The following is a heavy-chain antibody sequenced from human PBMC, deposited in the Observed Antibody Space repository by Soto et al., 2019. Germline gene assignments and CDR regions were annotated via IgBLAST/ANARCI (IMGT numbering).Heavy chain of an antibody. V-gene: IGHV4-59*01. J-gene: IGHJ5*02. CDR3: ARGRGFDRSGYSGPKNWFDP. Sequence: SATLALTSTPACSPITSCSWRRIRQPPRRGLEWIGYIHYSGSTNYNPSLKSRVTISVDTSKNQFSLKLNSVTAADTAVYYCARGRGFDRSGYSGPKNWFDPWGQGTLVTV. CDR1: CSPITSCS. CDR2: IHYSGST. D-gene: IGHD3-22*01.